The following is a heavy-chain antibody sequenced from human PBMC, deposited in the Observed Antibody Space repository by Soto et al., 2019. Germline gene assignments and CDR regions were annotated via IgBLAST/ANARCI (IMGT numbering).Heavy chain of an antibody. Sequence: ASVKVSCKASGYTFTGYYMHWVRQAPGQGLEWMGWINPNSGGTNYAQKLQSWVTMTRDTSISTAYMELSRLRSDDTAVYYCAREGGYNWKGYGMDVWGQGTTVTVSS. CDR1: GYTFTGYY. CDR2: INPNSGGT. CDR3: AREGGYNWKGYGMDV. J-gene: IGHJ6*02. D-gene: IGHD1-20*01. V-gene: IGHV1-2*04.